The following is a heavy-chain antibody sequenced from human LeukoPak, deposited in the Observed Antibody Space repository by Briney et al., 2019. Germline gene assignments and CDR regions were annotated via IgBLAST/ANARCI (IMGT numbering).Heavy chain of an antibody. Sequence: GGSLRLSCAASGFTFSSYAMSWVRQAPGKGLEWVSAISGSGGSTYYADSVKGRFTISRDNSKNTLYLQMNSLRTEDTAVYYCAKGRNYYDSSGYDYWGRGTLVTVSS. CDR3: AKGRNYYDSSGYDY. V-gene: IGHV3-23*01. J-gene: IGHJ4*02. CDR2: ISGSGGST. D-gene: IGHD3-22*01. CDR1: GFTFSSYA.